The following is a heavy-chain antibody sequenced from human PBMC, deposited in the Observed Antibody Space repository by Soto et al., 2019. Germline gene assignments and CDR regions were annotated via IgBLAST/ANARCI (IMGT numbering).Heavy chain of an antibody. J-gene: IGHJ4*02. Sequence: SETLSLTCAVSGGSISSSNWWSGVRQPPGQGLEWIGEIYHSGSTNYNPSLKSRVTISVDKSKNQFSLKLSSVTAADTAVYYCARRQYADWSFDSWGQGILVT. D-gene: IGHD3-9*01. CDR2: IYHSGST. V-gene: IGHV4-4*02. CDR1: GGSISSSNW. CDR3: ARRQYADWSFDS.